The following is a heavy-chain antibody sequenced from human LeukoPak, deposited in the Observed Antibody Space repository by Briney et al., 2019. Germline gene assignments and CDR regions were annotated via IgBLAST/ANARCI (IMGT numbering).Heavy chain of an antibody. Sequence: GGSLRLSCAASGFTISNNYMNWGRQAPGKGLEWVSLIYSGGDTYYADSVKGRFTISRDHSKNTLYLQMNSLRVEDTAVYYCARDPPAVRTNTYAWGQGTLVTVSS. V-gene: IGHV3-66*01. CDR3: ARDPPAVRTNTYA. D-gene: IGHD1-7*01. CDR2: IYSGGDT. J-gene: IGHJ5*02. CDR1: GFTISNNY.